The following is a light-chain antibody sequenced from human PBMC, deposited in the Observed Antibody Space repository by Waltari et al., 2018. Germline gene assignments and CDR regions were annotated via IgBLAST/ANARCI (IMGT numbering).Light chain of an antibody. J-gene: IGLJ1*01. CDR1: FSDAGRYDS. Sequence: HSALTHPASVSGSPGQSNTIPSTGTFSDAGRYDSVSSSQQHPGKAPKLLLHDVTDRPSGVADRFSGSKSGNTASLTISGLQADDEADYYCTSYTSSTTTPYVFGTGTQVTV. CDR2: DVT. V-gene: IGLV2-14*03. CDR3: TSYTSSTTTPYV.